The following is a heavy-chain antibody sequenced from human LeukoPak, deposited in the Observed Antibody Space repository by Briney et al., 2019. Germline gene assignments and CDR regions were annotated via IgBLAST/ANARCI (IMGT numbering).Heavy chain of an antibody. CDR1: GFTVSSNY. D-gene: IGHD1-26*01. Sequence: PGGSLRLSCAASGFTVSSNYMSWVRQAPGRGLEWVSVIYSGGSTYYADSVKGRFTISRDNSKNTLYLQMNSLGAEDTAVYYCAREGWELLGGYYFDYWGQGTLVTVSS. CDR3: AREGWELLGGYYFDY. CDR2: IYSGGST. V-gene: IGHV3-53*01. J-gene: IGHJ4*02.